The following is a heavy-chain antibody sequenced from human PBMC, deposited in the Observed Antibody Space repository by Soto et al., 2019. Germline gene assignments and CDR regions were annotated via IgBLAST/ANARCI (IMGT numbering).Heavy chain of an antibody. Sequence: GESLKISCKGSGYSFTSYWIGWVRQKPGKGLEWMGIIYPGDSDTRYSPSFQGQVTISADKSISTAYLQWSSLKASDTAMYYCARLSPVGATKPHFDYWGQGTLVTVSS. V-gene: IGHV5-51*01. CDR2: IYPGDSDT. CDR3: ARLSPVGATKPHFDY. D-gene: IGHD1-26*01. CDR1: GYSFTSYW. J-gene: IGHJ4*02.